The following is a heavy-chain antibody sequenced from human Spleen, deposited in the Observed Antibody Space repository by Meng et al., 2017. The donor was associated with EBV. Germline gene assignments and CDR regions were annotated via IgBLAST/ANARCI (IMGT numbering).Heavy chain of an antibody. V-gene: IGHV1-18*01. CDR2: IIAYNGNT. Sequence: LLPSGAEVKKPCASVSVSCKASGYPFNSYGITLVRQAPVQGLEWMRWIIAYNGNTNYTQKFHDRVTMTTDTYTSTAYMELRGLRSDDTAVYYCAINPLSGYSGYDYWGQGTLVTVSS. CDR1: GYPFNSYG. D-gene: IGHD5-12*01. J-gene: IGHJ4*02. CDR3: AINPLSGYSGYDY.